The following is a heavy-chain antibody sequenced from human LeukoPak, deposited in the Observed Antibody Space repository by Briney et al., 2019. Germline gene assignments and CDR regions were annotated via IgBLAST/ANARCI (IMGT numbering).Heavy chain of an antibody. CDR2: IYYSGST. J-gene: IGHJ3*02. V-gene: IGHV4-59*01. Sequence: SETLSLTCTVSGGSISSYYWSWIRQPPGKGLEWIGYIYYSGSTNYNPSLKSRVTISVDTSKNQFSLKLSSVTAADTAVYYCAREGGCSYGLAFDIWGQGTMVTVSS. CDR3: AREGGCSYGLAFDI. CDR1: GGSISSYY. D-gene: IGHD5-18*01.